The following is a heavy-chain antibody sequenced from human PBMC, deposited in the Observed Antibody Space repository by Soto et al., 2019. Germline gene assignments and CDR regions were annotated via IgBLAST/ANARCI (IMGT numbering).Heavy chain of an antibody. J-gene: IGHJ6*03. D-gene: IGHD3-10*01. CDR1: GFTFSSYN. CDR2: ITTTSSYI. V-gene: IGHV3-21*01. CDR3: ARGDSYGSRSYPYYYYYMDV. Sequence: GGSLRLSCVVSGFTFSSYNMNWVRQAPGKELEWVSSITTTSSYIYYADSVKGRFTISRDNAKNSLFLQMNSLRAEDTAIYYWARGDSYGSRSYPYYYYYMDVWGKGTTVTVSS.